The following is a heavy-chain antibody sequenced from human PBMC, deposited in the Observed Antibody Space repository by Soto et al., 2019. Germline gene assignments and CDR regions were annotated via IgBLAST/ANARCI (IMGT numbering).Heavy chain of an antibody. D-gene: IGHD1-26*01. J-gene: IGHJ5*02. CDR2: ISDSGITT. CDR3: ARDARRTGIVGQWVA. V-gene: IGHV3-23*01. Sequence: EVQLLESGGGLIQPGGSLRLSCAGSGFTFSDYAMAWVRQAPGKGLEWVSGISDSGITTRYADSVKGRCTISRDNSKNILFPQMRSLRAADTGVYYCARDARRTGIVGQWVAWGQGTLVTVSS. CDR1: GFTFSDYA.